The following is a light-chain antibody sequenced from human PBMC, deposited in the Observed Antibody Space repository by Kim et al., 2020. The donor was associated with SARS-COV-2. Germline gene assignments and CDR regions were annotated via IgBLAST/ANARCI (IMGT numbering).Light chain of an antibody. CDR1: QSVRTN. Sequence: TGERATRSCRASQSVRTNLAWYKQKPAQAPRLLIYGASTRATGIPARFSGSGSGTEFTLTISSLQSEDFAVYYCQKYNNWPPWTFGQGTKVDIK. J-gene: IGKJ1*01. CDR3: QKYNNWPPWT. CDR2: GAS. V-gene: IGKV3-15*01.